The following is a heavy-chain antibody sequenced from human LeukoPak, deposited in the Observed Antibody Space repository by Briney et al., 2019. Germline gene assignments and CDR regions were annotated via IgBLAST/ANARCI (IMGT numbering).Heavy chain of an antibody. CDR1: GYTFTSYY. CDR2: ISAYNGNT. CDR3: ASAWLDYDFWSGYYLSH. J-gene: IGHJ4*02. Sequence: ASVKVSCKASGYTFTSYYMHWVRQAPGQGLEWMGWISAYNGNTNYAQKLQGRVTMTTDTSTSTAYMELRSLRSDDTAVYYCASAWLDYDFWSGYYLSHWGQGTLVTVSS. V-gene: IGHV1-18*04. D-gene: IGHD3-3*01.